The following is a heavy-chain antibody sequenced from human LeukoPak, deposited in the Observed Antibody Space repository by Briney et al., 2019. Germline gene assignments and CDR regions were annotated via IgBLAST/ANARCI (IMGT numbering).Heavy chain of an antibody. CDR1: GGSFSGYY. V-gene: IGHV4-34*01. D-gene: IGHD2-2*01. CDR3: ARPVRYCSSTSCPKKSYYFDY. CDR2: INHSGST. Sequence: SETLSLTCAVYGGSFSGYYWSWIRQPPGKGLEWIGEINHSGSTNYNPSLKSRVTISVDTSKNQFSLKLSSVTAADTAVYYCARPVRYCSSTSCPKKSYYFDYWGQGTLVTVSS. J-gene: IGHJ4*02.